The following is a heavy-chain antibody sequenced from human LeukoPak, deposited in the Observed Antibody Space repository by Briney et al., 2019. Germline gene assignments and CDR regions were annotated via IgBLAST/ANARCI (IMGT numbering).Heavy chain of an antibody. CDR1: GYTFTGYY. CDR3: ARGGHTYYYDSSGYQVEY. J-gene: IGHJ4*02. D-gene: IGHD3-22*01. Sequence: ASVQVSCKASGYTFTGYYMHWVRQAPGQGLEWMGWINPNSGGTNYAQKFQGRVTMTRDTSISTAYMELSRLRSDDTAVYYCARGGHTYYYDSSGYQVEYWGQGTLVTVSS. CDR2: INPNSGGT. V-gene: IGHV1-2*02.